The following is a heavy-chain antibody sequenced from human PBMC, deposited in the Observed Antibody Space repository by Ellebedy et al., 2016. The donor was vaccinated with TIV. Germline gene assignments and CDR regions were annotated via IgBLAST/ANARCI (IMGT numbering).Heavy chain of an antibody. J-gene: IGHJ3*02. V-gene: IGHV3-30*04. D-gene: IGHD2-8*02. CDR1: GFTFSSYA. CDR3: ARADLVVGAFDI. Sequence: GGSLRLSXAASGFTFSSYAMHWVRQAPGKGLEWVAVISYDGSNKYYADSVKGRFTISRDNSKNTLYLQMNSLRAEDTAVYYCARADLVVGAFDIWGQGTMVTVSS. CDR2: ISYDGSNK.